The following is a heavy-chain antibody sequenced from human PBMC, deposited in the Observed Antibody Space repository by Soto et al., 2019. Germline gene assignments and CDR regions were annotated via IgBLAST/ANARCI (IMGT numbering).Heavy chain of an antibody. J-gene: IGHJ4*02. Sequence: ASVKVSCKASGYTFNTYGINWVRQAPGQGLEWMGWISAYNGNTNYAEKVRGRVTMTTDTSTSTAYMELRSLRSDDTAVYYCAREALYSSGWYYSDYWRQGTPVTVSS. CDR1: GYTFNTYG. CDR2: ISAYNGNT. V-gene: IGHV1-18*01. CDR3: AREALYSSGWYYSDY. D-gene: IGHD6-13*01.